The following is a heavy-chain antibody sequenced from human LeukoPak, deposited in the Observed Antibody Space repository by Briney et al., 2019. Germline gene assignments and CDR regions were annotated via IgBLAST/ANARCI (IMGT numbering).Heavy chain of an antibody. CDR1: VFTFSTYG. CDR2: IPSDGSDN. V-gene: IGHV3-30*02. CDR3: AKCLGDYDDVRLGY. Sequence: GGSLRLSCAASVFTFSTYGFHWLRQAPGKGLEWVAFIPSDGSDNYHENSVKGRFTISRDNSKNTLYLQMNSLRSEDTAVYYCAKCLGDYDDVRLGYWGQGTLVTVSS. D-gene: IGHD4-17*01. J-gene: IGHJ4*02.